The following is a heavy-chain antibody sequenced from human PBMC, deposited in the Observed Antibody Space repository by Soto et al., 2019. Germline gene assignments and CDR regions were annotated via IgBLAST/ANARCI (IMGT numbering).Heavy chain of an antibody. V-gene: IGHV3-15*01. Sequence: EVQLVESGGGLVKPGGSLRLSCAASGFPFSNAWMSWVRQAPGEGLEWVAHIKSETDGGTTDYAAPVEGRFTISRDDSKNTLDLQMNNLKIEDTAVYYCITYDYIWGNYRYRWAYWGQGTLVTVSS. CDR2: IKSETDGGTT. J-gene: IGHJ4*02. CDR3: ITYDYIWGNYRYRWAY. D-gene: IGHD3-16*02. CDR1: GFPFSNAW.